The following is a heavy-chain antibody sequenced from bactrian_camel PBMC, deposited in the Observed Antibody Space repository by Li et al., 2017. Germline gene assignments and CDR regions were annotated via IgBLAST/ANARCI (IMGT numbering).Heavy chain of an antibody. CDR2: ITSDGKTT. D-gene: IGHD3*01. CDR1: EFTLRHYY. J-gene: IGHJ4*01. V-gene: IGHV3-2*01. Sequence: HVQLVESGGGLVQPGGSLRLSCAASEFTLRHYYMTWVRQAPGKGLEWVSTITSDGKTTYYADSVKGRFTISRDNAKNTLYLQMNSLKPEDTAVYYCAADDGGGYVVPHYWGQGTQGTQVTVS.